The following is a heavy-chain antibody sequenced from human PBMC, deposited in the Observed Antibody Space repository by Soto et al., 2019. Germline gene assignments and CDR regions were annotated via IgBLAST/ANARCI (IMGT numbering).Heavy chain of an antibody. Sequence: QVQLQESGPGLVKPSETLSLTCTVSGGSIKSHYWSWYRQPPGKGLEWIGYIYYSGSTDYNPSLKRRVIMSVDTSKNQFSLKLTSVSAADTAVYYCARGGWYIDYWGQGTLVTVSS. V-gene: IGHV4-59*11. CDR1: GGSIKSHY. CDR2: IYYSGST. CDR3: ARGGWYIDY. D-gene: IGHD6-19*01. J-gene: IGHJ4*02.